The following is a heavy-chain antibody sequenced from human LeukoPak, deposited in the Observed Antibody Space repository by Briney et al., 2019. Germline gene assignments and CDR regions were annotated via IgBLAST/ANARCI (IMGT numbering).Heavy chain of an antibody. J-gene: IGHJ3*02. CDR1: GYTFTSYA. V-gene: IGHV3-30-3*01. D-gene: IGHD4-17*01. Sequence: SCTASGYTFTSYAMHWVRQAPGKGLEWVAVISYDGSNKYYADSVKGRFTISRDNSKNTLYLQMNSLRAEDTAVYYCAREGPYGDYVVGAFDIWGQGTMVTVSS. CDR3: AREGPYGDYVVGAFDI. CDR2: ISYDGSNK.